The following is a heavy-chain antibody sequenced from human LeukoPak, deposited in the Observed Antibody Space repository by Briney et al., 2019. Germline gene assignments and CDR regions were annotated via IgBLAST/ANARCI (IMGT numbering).Heavy chain of an antibody. Sequence: KASGSLSLTCAVSGGSISSSNWWSWVRQPPGKGLAWIGVIYHSGSTNYNPSLKSRVTISVDKSNNQFSQKLSPGTAADTAVYYCARGDSSSWYSNYWGQGTLVTVSS. CDR2: IYHSGST. J-gene: IGHJ4*02. CDR3: ARGDSSSWYSNY. D-gene: IGHD6-13*01. V-gene: IGHV4-4*02. CDR1: GGSISSSNW.